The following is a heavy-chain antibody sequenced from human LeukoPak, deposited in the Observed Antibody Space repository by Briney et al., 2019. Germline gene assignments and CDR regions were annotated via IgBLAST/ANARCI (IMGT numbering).Heavy chain of an antibody. D-gene: IGHD3-9*01. Sequence: IPSETLSLTCTVSGGSISSSSYYWGWIRQPPGKGLEWIGSIYYSGSTYYNPSLKSRVTISVDTSKNQFSLKLSSVTAADTAVYYCASTGYLYYYGMDVWGQGTTVTVSS. V-gene: IGHV4-39*01. CDR2: IYYSGST. J-gene: IGHJ6*02. CDR1: GGSISSSSYY. CDR3: ASTGYLYYYGMDV.